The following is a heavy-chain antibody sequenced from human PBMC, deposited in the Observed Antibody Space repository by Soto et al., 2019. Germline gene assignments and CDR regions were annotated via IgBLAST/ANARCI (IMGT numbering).Heavy chain of an antibody. V-gene: IGHV4-34*01. CDR1: GGSFSGYY. CDR2: INHSGST. CDR3: AREAAARPTDAFDI. D-gene: IGHD6-6*01. Sequence: QVQLQQWGAGLLKPSETLSLTCAVYGGSFSGYYWSWIRQPPGKGLEWIGEINHSGSTNYNPSLKSRVTISVDTSKNQFSLKLSSVTAADTGVYYCAREAAARPTDAFDIWGQGTMVTVSS. J-gene: IGHJ3*02.